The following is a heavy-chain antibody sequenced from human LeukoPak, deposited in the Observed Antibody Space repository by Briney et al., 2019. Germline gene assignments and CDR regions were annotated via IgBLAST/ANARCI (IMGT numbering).Heavy chain of an antibody. J-gene: IGHJ4*02. D-gene: IGHD3-22*01. CDR3: ARGEFYYYDSSGYPVDY. V-gene: IGHV3-23*01. CDR1: GFTFSSYA. Sequence: GGSLRLSCAASGFTFSSYAMSWVRQAPGKGLEWVSAISGSGGSTYYADSVKGRFTISRDNSKNTLYLQMNSLRAEDTAVYYCARGEFYYYDSSGYPVDYWGQGTLVTVSS. CDR2: ISGSGGST.